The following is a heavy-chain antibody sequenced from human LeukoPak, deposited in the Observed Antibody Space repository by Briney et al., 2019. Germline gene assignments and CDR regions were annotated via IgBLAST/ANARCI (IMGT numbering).Heavy chain of an antibody. Sequence: SVKVSCKASGYTFTGYYMHWVRQAPGQGLEWMGWINPNRGDTNYAQKFQGRVTMTRDTSISTAYMEMSRLRSDDTAVYYCARDWYQKAFDIWGQGTMVTVSS. CDR1: GYTFTGYY. V-gene: IGHV1-2*02. CDR2: INPNRGDT. D-gene: IGHD2-2*01. J-gene: IGHJ3*02. CDR3: ARDWYQKAFDI.